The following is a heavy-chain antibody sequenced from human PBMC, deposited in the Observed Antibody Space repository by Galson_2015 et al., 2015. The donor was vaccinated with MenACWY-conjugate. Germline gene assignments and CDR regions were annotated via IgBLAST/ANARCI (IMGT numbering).Heavy chain of an antibody. Sequence: SETLSLTCAVSGYSGYSITSGYYWGWIRQPPGKGLEWIGSIYHSGYTYYNPSLKSRVTISLDTSKLQFSLKVTSVTAADMAVYYCAGSYGDFVEQFDSWGQGTLVTVSS. CDR1: GYSGYSITSGYY. D-gene: IGHD4-17*01. CDR3: AGSYGDFVEQFDS. CDR2: IYHSGYT. J-gene: IGHJ5*01. V-gene: IGHV4-38-2*01.